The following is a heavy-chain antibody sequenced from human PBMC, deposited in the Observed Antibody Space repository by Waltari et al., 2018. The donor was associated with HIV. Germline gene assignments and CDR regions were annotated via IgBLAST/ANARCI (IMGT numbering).Heavy chain of an antibody. CDR2: IIPIFGTA. CDR1: GGTFSSYA. Sequence: QVQLVQSGAEVKKPGSSVKVSCKAYGGTFSSYAISWVHPAPGQGLEWMGGIIPIFGTANYAQKFQGRVTITADESTSTAYMELSSLRSEDTAVYYCARDVAAAGTGNWFDPWGQGTLVTVSS. D-gene: IGHD6-13*01. V-gene: IGHV1-69*01. J-gene: IGHJ5*02. CDR3: ARDVAAAGTGNWFDP.